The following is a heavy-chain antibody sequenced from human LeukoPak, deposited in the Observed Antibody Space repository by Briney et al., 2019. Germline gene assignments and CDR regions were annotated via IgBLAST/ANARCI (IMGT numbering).Heavy chain of an antibody. CDR3: ATISRSVSSHFDY. CDR2: INGDGSTT. D-gene: IGHD1-26*01. CDR1: GFTFSSYW. Sequence: PGGSLRLSCAASGFTFSSYWMHWVRQASGKELVWVSRINGDGSTTDYADSVKGRFTISRDNAKNTLYLQMNSLRAEDTSVYYCATISRSVSSHFDYWGQGTLVTVSS. V-gene: IGHV3-74*01. J-gene: IGHJ4*02.